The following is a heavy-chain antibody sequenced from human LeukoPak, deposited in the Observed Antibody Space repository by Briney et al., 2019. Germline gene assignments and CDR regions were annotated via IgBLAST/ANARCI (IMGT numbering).Heavy chain of an antibody. V-gene: IGHV5-51*01. CDR1: GYSFTSYW. Sequence: GESLQISCKGSGYSFTSYWIGWVRPMPGKGLEWMGIIYPGDSDTRYSPSFQGQVTISADKSISTAYLQWSSLKASDTAMYYWARPTVVSLSVSPFHYYSGMDVWAKGPRVTV. J-gene: IGHJ6*04. CDR3: ARPTVVSLSVSPFHYYSGMDV. CDR2: IYPGDSDT. D-gene: IGHD4-23*01.